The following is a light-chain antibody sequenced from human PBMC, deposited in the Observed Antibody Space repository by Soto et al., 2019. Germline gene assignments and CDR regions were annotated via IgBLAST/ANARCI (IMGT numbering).Light chain of an antibody. J-gene: IGLJ2*01. CDR2: EVS. CDR1: SSDVGGYKY. CDR3: SCYEGSNNYVV. Sequence: QSVLTQPPSASGSPGQSVTISCTGTSSDVGGYKYVSWYQQHAGKAPKLMIYEVSKRPSGVPDRFSGSKSGNTASLTVSGRQEAEEAAYYCSCYEGSNNYVVFGGGTKLTVL. V-gene: IGLV2-8*01.